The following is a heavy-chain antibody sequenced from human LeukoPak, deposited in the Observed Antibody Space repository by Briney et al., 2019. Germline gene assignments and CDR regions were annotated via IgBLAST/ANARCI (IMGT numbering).Heavy chain of an antibody. Sequence: PSETLSLTCTVSGGSISSYFWSWIRQPPGKGLEWIGYVYYSGSTNYNPSLKSRVTISVDTSKKQFSLKLSSATAADMAVYYCARVLDLSERGIDAFGIWGQGPMVTVSS. J-gene: IGHJ3*02. CDR2: VYYSGST. CDR3: ARVLDLSERGIDAFGI. D-gene: IGHD3-16*01. V-gene: IGHV4-59*01. CDR1: GGSISSYF.